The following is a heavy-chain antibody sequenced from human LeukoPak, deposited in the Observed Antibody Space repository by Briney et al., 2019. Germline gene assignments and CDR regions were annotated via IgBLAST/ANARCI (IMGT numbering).Heavy chain of an antibody. J-gene: IGHJ6*03. CDR3: ARASEDYYYYYMDV. D-gene: IGHD1-14*01. Sequence: ASVKVSCKASGYTFTSYDINWVRQATGQGLEWMGWMNPNSGNTGYAQKFQGRVTITRNTSISTAYMELSSLRSADTAVYYCARASEDYYYYYMDVWGKGTTVTISS. CDR2: MNPNSGNT. V-gene: IGHV1-8*03. CDR1: GYTFTSYD.